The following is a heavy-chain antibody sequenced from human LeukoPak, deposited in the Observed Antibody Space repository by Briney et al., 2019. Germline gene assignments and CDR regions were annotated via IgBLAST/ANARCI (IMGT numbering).Heavy chain of an antibody. Sequence: ASVTVSFKASGGTFSSYAISWVRQAPGQGLEWMGGIIPIFGTANYAQKFQGRVTITTDESTSTAYMELSSLRSEDTAVYYCARGRHSGSSSFDYWGQGTLVTVSS. CDR3: ARGRHSGSSSFDY. CDR1: GGTFSSYA. J-gene: IGHJ4*02. D-gene: IGHD5-12*01. V-gene: IGHV1-69*05. CDR2: IIPIFGTA.